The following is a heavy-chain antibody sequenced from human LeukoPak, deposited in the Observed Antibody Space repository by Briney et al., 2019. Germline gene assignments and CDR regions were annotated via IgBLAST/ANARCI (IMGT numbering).Heavy chain of an antibody. J-gene: IGHJ5*02. CDR1: GYSFTSYW. D-gene: IGHD3/OR15-3a*01. CDR3: ARRLPGLAAGGNWFDP. CDR2: IYPGDSDT. V-gene: IGHV5-51*01. Sequence: GESLKISCKGSGYSFTSYWIGWVRQMPGKGLEWMGIIYPGDSDTRCSPSFQGQVTISADKSISTAYLQWSSLKASDTAMYYCARRLPGLAAGGNWFDPWGQGTLVTVSS.